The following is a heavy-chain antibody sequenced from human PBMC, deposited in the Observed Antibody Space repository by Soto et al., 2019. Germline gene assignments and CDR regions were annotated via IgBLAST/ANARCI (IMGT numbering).Heavy chain of an antibody. V-gene: IGHV1-18*01. J-gene: IGHJ6*02. CDR2: ISPYSGNT. D-gene: IGHD3-16*01. Sequence: QVQLVQSGDEVRKPGSSVKVSCKASGYIFVNYGIAWVPKPPGPGLEWMGWISPYSGNTHYASKVQGRLTMTTDTSTITAYMGLGSQTSDDTAVYYCAMVDNYVTPTRQDVWGQGTTVTVSS. CDR1: GYIFVNYG. CDR3: AMVDNYVTPTRQDV.